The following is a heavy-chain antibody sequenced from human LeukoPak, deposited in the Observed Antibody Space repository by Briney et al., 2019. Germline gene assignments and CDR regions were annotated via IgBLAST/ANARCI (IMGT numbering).Heavy chain of an antibody. V-gene: IGHV5-51*01. Sequence: GESLKISCKGSGYSFTSYWIGWVRQMPGKGLEWMGIIYPGDSDTRYSPSFQGQVTISADQSISTAYLQWSSLKASDTAMYYCVRGGGYCSSTSCYFDWFDPWGQGTLVTVSS. CDR1: GYSFTSYW. CDR3: VRGGGYCSSTSCYFDWFDP. D-gene: IGHD2-2*01. CDR2: IYPGDSDT. J-gene: IGHJ5*02.